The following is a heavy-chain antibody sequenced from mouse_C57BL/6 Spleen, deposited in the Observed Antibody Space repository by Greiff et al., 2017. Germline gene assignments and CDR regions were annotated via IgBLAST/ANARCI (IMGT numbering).Heavy chain of an antibody. CDR2: IDPETGGT. J-gene: IGHJ2*01. CDR3: TRRWDAYFDY. V-gene: IGHV1-15*01. D-gene: IGHD1-1*02. CDR1: GYTFTDYE. Sequence: QVQLQQSGAELVRPGASVTLSCKASGYTFTDYEMHWVKQTPVPGLEWIGAIDPETGGTAYNQKFKGKAILTADKSSSTAYMELRSLTSEDSAVYYWTRRWDAYFDYWGQGTTLTVSS.